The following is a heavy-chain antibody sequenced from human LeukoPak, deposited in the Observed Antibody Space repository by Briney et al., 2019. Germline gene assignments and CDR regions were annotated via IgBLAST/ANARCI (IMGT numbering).Heavy chain of an antibody. V-gene: IGHV4-39*01. Sequence: KPSETLSLTCTVSGDSISTTTYYWGWIRQPPGKGPEWIGSVYYSGSTYYNPSLKSRVTISVDTSKNQFSLKLSSVTAADTAVYYCARSSGGRTLRYFDWLSHPYYFDYWGQGTLVTVSS. CDR2: VYYSGST. CDR1: GDSISTTTYY. D-gene: IGHD3-9*01. J-gene: IGHJ4*02. CDR3: ARSSGGRTLRYFDWLSHPYYFDY.